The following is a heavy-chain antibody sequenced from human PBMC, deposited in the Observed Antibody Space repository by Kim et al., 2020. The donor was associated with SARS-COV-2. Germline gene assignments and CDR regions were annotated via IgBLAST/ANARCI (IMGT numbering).Heavy chain of an antibody. Sequence: SETLSLTCTVSGDSLSSGDYYWGWIRQPPGKGLEWITTISYGVRTFYNPSLWIRVTISVDTSKRQLSLNLSSVTAADTAVYYCARYNYGRFDYWGQGTLGTVSS. CDR2: ISYGVRT. CDR1: GDSLSSGDYY. CDR3: ARYNYGRFDY. J-gene: IGHJ4*02. V-gene: IGHV4-39*01. D-gene: IGHD5-18*01.